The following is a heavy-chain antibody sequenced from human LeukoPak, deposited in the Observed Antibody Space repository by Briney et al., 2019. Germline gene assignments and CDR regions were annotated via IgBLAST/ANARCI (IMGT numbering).Heavy chain of an antibody. V-gene: IGHV1-46*01. Sequence: ASVNVSCKASGYTFTSYYMHWVRQAPGQGLEWMGIIKPSGGSTSYAQKFQGRVTMTRDTSTSTVYMELRSLRSEDTAVYYCARAEYGDYVAGCDYWGQGTLVTVSS. D-gene: IGHD4-17*01. J-gene: IGHJ4*02. CDR3: ARAEYGDYVAGCDY. CDR2: IKPSGGST. CDR1: GYTFTSYY.